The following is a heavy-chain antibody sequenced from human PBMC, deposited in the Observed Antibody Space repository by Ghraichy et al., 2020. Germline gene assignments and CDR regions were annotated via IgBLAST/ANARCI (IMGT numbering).Heavy chain of an antibody. CDR2: ISAGGSAT. D-gene: IGHD3-16*01. CDR3: ASYDNVWGTRQSLY. V-gene: IGHV3-23*01. Sequence: GGSLRLSCAASGFTFSSYAMNWVRQAPGKGLEWVSGISAGGSATYYADSVKGRFTISGDNSKNTLYLQMNSLRAEDTAVYYCASYDNVWGTRQSLYWGQGTLVTVSS. J-gene: IGHJ4*02. CDR1: GFTFSSYA.